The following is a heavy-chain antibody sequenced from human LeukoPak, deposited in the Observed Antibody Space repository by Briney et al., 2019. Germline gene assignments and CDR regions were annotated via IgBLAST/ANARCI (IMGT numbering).Heavy chain of an antibody. CDR2: IKQDGSEK. CDR1: GFTCSSYW. CDR3: ARDEVARGAAAVYYYSDYRDV. D-gene: IGHD6-13*01. J-gene: IGHJ6*03. Sequence: GGSLRLSCAASGFTCSSYWMSWVRQAPGKGLEWVANIKQDGSEKYYVDSVKGRFTISRDTAKNSPYLQMNSLRAQDTAVYYSARDEVARGAAAVYYYSDYRDVWGKGTTVTVSS. V-gene: IGHV3-7*01.